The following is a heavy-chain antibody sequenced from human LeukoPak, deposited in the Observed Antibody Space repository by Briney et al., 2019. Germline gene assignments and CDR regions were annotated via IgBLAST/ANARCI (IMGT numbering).Heavy chain of an antibody. Sequence: SVKVSCTASGGTFSSYAISWVRQAPGQGLEWMGGIIPIFGTANYAQKFQGRVTITRNTSISTAYMELSSLRSEDTAVYYCARGRAYGNYYYYYMDVWGKGTTVTVSS. CDR2: IIPIFGTA. D-gene: IGHD4-17*01. CDR1: GGTFSSYA. J-gene: IGHJ6*03. V-gene: IGHV1-69*05. CDR3: ARGRAYGNYYYYYMDV.